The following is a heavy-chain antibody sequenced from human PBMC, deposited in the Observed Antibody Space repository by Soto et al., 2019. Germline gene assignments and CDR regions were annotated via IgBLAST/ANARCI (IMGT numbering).Heavy chain of an antibody. CDR3: AHRRHPGGHYDGSGYSY. CDR1: GFSLNTGGVG. V-gene: IGHV2-5*02. D-gene: IGHD5-12*01. CDR2: IYWDDDK. J-gene: IGHJ4*02. Sequence: QITLKESGPTLVKPTQTLTLTCTFSGFSLNTGGVGVGWIRQPPGEGLEWLALIYWDDDKRYRPSLKSRLTITNDTPRTQVVLTMTHMDPVDTPTYYCAHRRHPGGHYDGSGYSYWGQGILVTVSS.